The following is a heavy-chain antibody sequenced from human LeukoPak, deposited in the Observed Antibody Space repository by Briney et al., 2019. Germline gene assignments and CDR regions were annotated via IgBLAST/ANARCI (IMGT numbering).Heavy chain of an antibody. CDR1: GGSISSNY. Sequence: SETLSLTCTVSGGSISSNYWSWIRQPPGKGLEWIGNIYYSGSTKYNPSLKSRVTISVDTSKNQLSLNLSSVTAADTAVYYCAREWELPSWFDPWGQGTLVTVSS. D-gene: IGHD1-26*01. J-gene: IGHJ5*02. CDR3: AREWELPSWFDP. CDR2: IYYSGST. V-gene: IGHV4-59*01.